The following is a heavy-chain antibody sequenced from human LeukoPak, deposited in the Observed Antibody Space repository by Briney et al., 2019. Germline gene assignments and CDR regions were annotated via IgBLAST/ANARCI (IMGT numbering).Heavy chain of an antibody. D-gene: IGHD4-11*01. CDR3: ARDETVTAGTHNWFDP. J-gene: IGHJ5*02. V-gene: IGHV4-4*07. CDR2: IYTSGST. CDR1: GGSISSYY. Sequence: SETLSLTCTVSGGSISSYYWSWIRQPAGKGLEWIGRIYTSGSTNYNPSLKSRVTMSVDTSKNQFSLKLSSVTAADTAVYYCARDETVTAGTHNWFDPWGQGTLVTVSS.